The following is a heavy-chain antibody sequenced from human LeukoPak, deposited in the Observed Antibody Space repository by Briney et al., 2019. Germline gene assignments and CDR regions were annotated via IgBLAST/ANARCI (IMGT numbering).Heavy chain of an antibody. Sequence: PGGSLRLSCAASGLIFSSYSVNWVRQAPGKGLEWVSSISGSSAYIDYADSVKGRFTISRDNAKNSLYLQMSSLRAEDTAVYYCAKWSGNRPLYYFDYWGQGTLVTVSS. V-gene: IGHV3-21*01. D-gene: IGHD3-3*01. CDR1: GLIFSSYS. CDR2: ISGSSAYI. CDR3: AKWSGNRPLYYFDY. J-gene: IGHJ4*02.